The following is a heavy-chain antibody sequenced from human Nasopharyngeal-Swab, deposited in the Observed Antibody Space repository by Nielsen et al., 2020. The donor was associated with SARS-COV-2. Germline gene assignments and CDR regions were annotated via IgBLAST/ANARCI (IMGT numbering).Heavy chain of an antibody. Sequence: GGSLRLSCAASGFTFSSYAMHWVRQAPGKGLEWVAVISYDGSNKYYADSVKGRFTISRDNPKNTLYLQMNSLRAEDTAVYYCAREKSIDEVRVTAMPYYFDYWGQGTLVTVSS. CDR1: GFTFSSYA. D-gene: IGHD2-21*02. CDR3: AREKSIDEVRVTAMPYYFDY. V-gene: IGHV3-30-3*01. J-gene: IGHJ4*02. CDR2: ISYDGSNK.